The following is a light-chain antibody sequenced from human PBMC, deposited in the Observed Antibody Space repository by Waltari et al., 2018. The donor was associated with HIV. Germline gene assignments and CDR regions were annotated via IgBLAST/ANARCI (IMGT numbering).Light chain of an antibody. Sequence: DIQMTQSPSSLSASVGDNVTITCRAGQNIANYLTLYQQQPGKAPQLLIYAESNLQRGVASRFSGSGSGTDFTLSISPLHPEDFATYYCQQSYTTPFTFGGGTRVDI. J-gene: IGKJ4*01. CDR1: QNIANY. CDR2: AES. V-gene: IGKV1-39*01. CDR3: QQSYTTPFT.